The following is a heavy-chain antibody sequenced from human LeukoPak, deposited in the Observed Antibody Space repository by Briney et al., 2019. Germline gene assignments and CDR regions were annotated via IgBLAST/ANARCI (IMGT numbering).Heavy chain of an antibody. CDR3: AREGGMATMNY. V-gene: IGHV1-46*01. D-gene: IGHD5-24*01. Sequence: ASVKVSCKASGYTFIGYYMHWVRQAPGQGLEWMGIINPSGGSTSYAQKFQGRVTMTRDTSTSTVYMELSSLRSEDTAVYYCAREGGMATMNYWGQGTLVTVSS. J-gene: IGHJ4*02. CDR1: GYTFIGYY. CDR2: INPSGGST.